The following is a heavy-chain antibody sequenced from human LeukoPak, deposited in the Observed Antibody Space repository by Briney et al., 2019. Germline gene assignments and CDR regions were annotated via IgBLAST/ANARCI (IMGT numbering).Heavy chain of an antibody. CDR1: GGSISSGGYY. J-gene: IGHJ4*02. CDR3: ARLGDSSGYYGDDLYDFDY. V-gene: IGHV4-31*03. Sequence: SQTLSLTCTVSGGSISSGGYYWSWIRQQPRKGLEWIAYIYYSGSTYYNPSLKSRVTISVDTSKNQFSLKLSSVTAADTAVYYCARLGDSSGYYGDDLYDFDYWGQGTLVTVSS. CDR2: IYYSGST. D-gene: IGHD3-22*01.